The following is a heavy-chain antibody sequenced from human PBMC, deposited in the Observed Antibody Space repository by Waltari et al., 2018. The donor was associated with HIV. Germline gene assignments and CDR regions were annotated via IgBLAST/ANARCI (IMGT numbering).Heavy chain of an antibody. D-gene: IGHD6-19*01. CDR3: ARGPSSGWSWFDP. J-gene: IGHJ5*02. V-gene: IGHV3-21*01. Sequence: EVRLLESGGGLVRPGGSLRPSCAASGFRFSAYNRNWVRQGPGKGLEWVASIGSLQNFIHYADSVKGRFTVSRDNAKNSLYLQMNSLTAEDTAVYYCARGPSSGWSWFDPWGQGTLVTVSS. CDR2: IGSLQNFI. CDR1: GFRFSAYN.